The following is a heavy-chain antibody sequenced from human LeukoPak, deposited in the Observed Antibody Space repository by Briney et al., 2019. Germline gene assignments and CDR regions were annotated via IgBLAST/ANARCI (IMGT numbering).Heavy chain of an antibody. J-gene: IGHJ4*02. CDR2: IYPGDSDT. Sequence: GESLKISWKGCGYSFTSYWIGWGRQLPGKGLEWMGIIYPGDSDTRYSPSFQGQVTISADKSISTAYLQWSSLKASDTAMYYCARRGYCSGGSCYLLDYWGQGTLVTVS. V-gene: IGHV5-51*01. CDR1: GYSFTSYW. D-gene: IGHD2-15*01. CDR3: ARRGYCSGGSCYLLDY.